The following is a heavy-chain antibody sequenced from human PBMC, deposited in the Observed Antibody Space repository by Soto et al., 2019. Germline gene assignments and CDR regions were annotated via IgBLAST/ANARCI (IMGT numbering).Heavy chain of an antibody. CDR2: INPGNGIT. V-gene: IGHV1-3*01. D-gene: IGHD1-26*01. CDR3: ARDIAGSYKAFDY. J-gene: IGHJ4*02. CDR1: GYTFTTYT. Sequence: QVHLVQSGAEVKKPGASVKVSCKASGYTFTTYTMHWVCQAPEQRLEWMGWINPGNGITKYSQNFQDRVTLTRDTSASTAYMDLGSLTSADTAVYYCARDIAGSYKAFDYWGQGTLVTVSS.